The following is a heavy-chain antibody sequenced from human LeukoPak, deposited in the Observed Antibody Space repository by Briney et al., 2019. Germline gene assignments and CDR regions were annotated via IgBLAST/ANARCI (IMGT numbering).Heavy chain of an antibody. CDR1: GYTFTSYD. D-gene: IGHD3-9*01. J-gene: IGHJ5*02. V-gene: IGHV1-18*01. Sequence: GASVKVSCKASGYTFTSYDINWVRQAPGQGLEWMGWINTYNGDTNYAQKFQGRVTMITDTSTSTVYIELRSLTSDDTAAYYCAREWWGYDVLTGDNWFDPWGQGTLVTVSS. CDR3: AREWWGYDVLTGDNWFDP. CDR2: INTYNGDT.